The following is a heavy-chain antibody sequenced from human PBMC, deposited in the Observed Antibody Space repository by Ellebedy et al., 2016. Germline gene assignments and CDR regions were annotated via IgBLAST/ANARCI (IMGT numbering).Heavy chain of an antibody. D-gene: IGHD5-12*01. J-gene: IGHJ4*02. CDR2: ISGSGGST. CDR1: GFTFSNYA. Sequence: GESLKISXAASGFTFSNYAMSWVRQAPGKGLEWVSAISGSGGSTYYADSVKGRFTISRDNSKNTLYLQMNSLRAEDTAVYYCAAGGSGYVLDYWGQGTLVTVSS. CDR3: AAGGSGYVLDY. V-gene: IGHV3-23*01.